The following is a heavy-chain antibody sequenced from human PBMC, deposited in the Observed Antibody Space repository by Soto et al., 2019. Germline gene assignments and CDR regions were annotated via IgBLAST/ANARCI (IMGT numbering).Heavy chain of an antibody. CDR3: VVRRYCSGGRCYEPYYYGMDV. CDR1: GFTFSSYA. CDR2: ISGSGGST. J-gene: IGHJ6*04. D-gene: IGHD2-15*01. Sequence: GGSLRLSCAASGFTFSSYAMSWVRQAPGKGLEWVSAISGSGGSTYYADSVKGRFTISRDNSKNTLYLQMNSLRAEDRAVYYCVVRRYCSGGRCYEPYYYGMDVWGKGTTVTFSP. V-gene: IGHV3-23*01.